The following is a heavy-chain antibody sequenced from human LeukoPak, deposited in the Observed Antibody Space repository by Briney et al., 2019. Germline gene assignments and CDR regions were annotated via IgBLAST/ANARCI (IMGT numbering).Heavy chain of an antibody. J-gene: IGHJ2*01. CDR2: ISSGSTI. V-gene: IGHV3-11*04. Sequence: PGGSLRLSCAASGFTFSDYYMSWIRQAPGKGLEWVSYISSGSTIYYADSVKGRFTISRDNAKNSLYLQMNSLRAEDTAVYYCARSGNTGRNWYFDLWGRGTLVTVSS. CDR3: ARSGNTGRNWYFDL. CDR1: GFTFSDYY. D-gene: IGHD3-10*01.